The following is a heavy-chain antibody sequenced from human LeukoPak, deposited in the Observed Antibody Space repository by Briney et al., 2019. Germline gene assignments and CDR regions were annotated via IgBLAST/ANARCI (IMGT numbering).Heavy chain of an antibody. CDR1: GYTFTGYY. CDR3: ARGAGTVFSRNNNWFDP. Sequence: ASVKVSCKASGYTFTGYYMHWVRQAPGQGLEWMGWINPNSGGTNYAQKFQGRVTMTRDTSISTAYMELSRLRSDDTAVYYCARGAGTVFSRNNNWFDPWGQGTLVTVSS. D-gene: IGHD3-10*01. CDR2: INPNSGGT. J-gene: IGHJ5*02. V-gene: IGHV1-2*02.